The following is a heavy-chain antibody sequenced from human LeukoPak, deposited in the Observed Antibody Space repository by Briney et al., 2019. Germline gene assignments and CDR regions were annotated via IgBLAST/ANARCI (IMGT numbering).Heavy chain of an antibody. CDR1: GFTLRSYA. J-gene: IGHJ4*02. Sequence: SGGSLRLSCAASGFTLRSYAMSWVRQAPGKGLEWLSAISGSGGSTYYADSVKGRFTISRDNSKNTLYLQMNSLRAEDTAVYYCAKSLGCLVVTANDYWGQGTLVTVSS. D-gene: IGHD2-21*02. CDR2: ISGSGGST. CDR3: AKSLGCLVVTANDY. V-gene: IGHV3-23*01.